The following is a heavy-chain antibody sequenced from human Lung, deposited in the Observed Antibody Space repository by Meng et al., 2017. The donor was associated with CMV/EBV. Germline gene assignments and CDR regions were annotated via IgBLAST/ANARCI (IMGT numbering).Heavy chain of an antibody. J-gene: IGHJ4*02. D-gene: IGHD3-16*01. CDR1: GFTFDTYG. V-gene: IGHV3-30*02. Sequence: GESLKISCAASGFTFDTYGMHWVRQAPGKGLEWLAFIRHDGSNKFYGDSVKGRFTVSRDNSKNTLYLQMNSLGAEETDIYDCAKDQLLFGGPNAYFDDWGQGTLVTVSS. CDR3: AKDQLLFGGPNAYFDD. CDR2: IRHDGSNK.